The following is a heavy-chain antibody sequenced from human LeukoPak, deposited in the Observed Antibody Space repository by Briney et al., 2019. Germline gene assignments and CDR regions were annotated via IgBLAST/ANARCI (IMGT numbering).Heavy chain of an antibody. Sequence: SETLSLTCTVSGGSLSSSSYYWGWIRQPPGKGLEWIGSIYYSGSTYYNPSLKSRVTISVDTSKNQFSLKLSSVTAADTAVYYCARASTYYYDSSGYYYPHYYYYYMDVWGKGTTVTVSS. J-gene: IGHJ6*03. CDR3: ARASTYYYDSSGYYYPHYYYYYMDV. CDR2: IYYSGST. V-gene: IGHV4-39*07. CDR1: GGSLSSSSYY. D-gene: IGHD3-22*01.